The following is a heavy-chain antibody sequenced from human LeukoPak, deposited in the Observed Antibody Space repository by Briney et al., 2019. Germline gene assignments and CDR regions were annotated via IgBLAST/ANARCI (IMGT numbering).Heavy chain of an antibody. Sequence: PGGSLRLSCAASGFIFSSYSMNWVRQAPGKGLEWIGYIYYSGSTNYNPSLKSRVTISVDTSKNQFSLKPSSVTAADTAVYYCARVEEEMATIYWGQGTLVTVSS. V-gene: IGHV4-59*01. J-gene: IGHJ4*02. CDR2: IYYSGST. CDR3: ARVEEEMATIY. D-gene: IGHD5-24*01. CDR1: GFIFSSYS.